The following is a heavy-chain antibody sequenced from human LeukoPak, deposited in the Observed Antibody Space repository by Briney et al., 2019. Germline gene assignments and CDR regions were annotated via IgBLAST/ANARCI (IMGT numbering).Heavy chain of an antibody. CDR2: THYSGST. CDR1: GGSISSYY. V-gene: IGHV4-59*01. CDR3: ARGNAYNWRFDF. J-gene: IGHJ4*02. Sequence: PSATLSLTCSVSGGSISSYYWNWIRQTPGKGLQWIGYTHYSGSTNYNPSLKSRVSISVDTSKNQFSLKLSSVTAADTALYYCARGNAYNWRFDFWGQGTLVTVSS. D-gene: IGHD1-1*01.